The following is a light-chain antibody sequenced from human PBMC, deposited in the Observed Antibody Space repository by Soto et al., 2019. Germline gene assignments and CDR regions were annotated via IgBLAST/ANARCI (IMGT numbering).Light chain of an antibody. CDR2: GAS. Sequence: EIGMTQSPATLSVSPGGRATLSCRASESVSSNLAWYRQRPGQPPRLLIYGASTRATGIPARFSGSGSGTEFTLTISSLQSEDSAVYYCQQYHHWPPLTFGGGTKVEIK. V-gene: IGKV3D-15*01. CDR3: QQYHHWPPLT. J-gene: IGKJ4*01. CDR1: ESVSSN.